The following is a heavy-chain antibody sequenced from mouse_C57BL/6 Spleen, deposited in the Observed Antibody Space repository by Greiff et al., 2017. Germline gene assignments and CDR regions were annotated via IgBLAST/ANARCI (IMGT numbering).Heavy chain of an antibody. CDR1: GFSLTSYG. CDR2: IWSGGST. J-gene: IGHJ4*01. V-gene: IGHV2-2*01. Sequence: QVQLKESGPGLVQPSQSLSITCTVSGFSLTSYGVHWVRQSPGKGLEWLGVIWSGGSTDYNAAFISRLSISKDNSKSQVFFKMNSLQADDTAIYYCARSLYYYGSSYPYYYAMDYWGQGTSVTVSS. D-gene: IGHD1-1*01. CDR3: ARSLYYYGSSYPYYYAMDY.